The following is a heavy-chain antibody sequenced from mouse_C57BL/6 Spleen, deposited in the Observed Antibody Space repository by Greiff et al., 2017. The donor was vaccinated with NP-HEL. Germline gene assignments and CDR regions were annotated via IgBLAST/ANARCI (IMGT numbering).Heavy chain of an antibody. J-gene: IGHJ3*01. CDR2: ISYDGSN. Sequence: DVQLQESGPGLVKPSQSLSLTCSVTGYSITSGYYWNWIRQFPGNKLEWMGYISYDGSNNYNPSLKNRISITRDTSKNQFFLKLNSVTTEDTATYYCARGVAQASFAYWGQGTLVTVSA. CDR1: GYSITSGYY. V-gene: IGHV3-6*01. CDR3: ARGVAQASFAY. D-gene: IGHD3-2*02.